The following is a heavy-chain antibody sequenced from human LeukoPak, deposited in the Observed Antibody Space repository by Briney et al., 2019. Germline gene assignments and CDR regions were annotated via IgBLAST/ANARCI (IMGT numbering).Heavy chain of an antibody. CDR3: ARGLSIAARPCWFDP. CDR2: MNPNSGNT. V-gene: IGHV1-8*01. Sequence: GALVKVSCKASGYTFTSYDINWVRQATGQGLEWMGWMNPNSGNTGYAQKFQGRVTMTRNTSISTAYMELSSLRSEDTAVYYCARGLSIAARPCWFDPWGQGTLVTVSS. D-gene: IGHD6-6*01. J-gene: IGHJ5*02. CDR1: GYTFTSYD.